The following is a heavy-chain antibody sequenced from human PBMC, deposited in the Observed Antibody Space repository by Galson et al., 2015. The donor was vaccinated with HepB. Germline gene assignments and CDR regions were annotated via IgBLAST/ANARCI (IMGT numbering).Heavy chain of an antibody. Sequence: SLRLSCAVSGLTFSSYGMSWVRQAPGKGLEWVSSISGSGTYTYYADSVKGRFTISRDISKNMLYLQMTRLRTADTAIYYCVKEYFDSWGQGTRVTV. CDR3: VKEYFDS. CDR1: GLTFSSYG. CDR2: ISGSGTYT. J-gene: IGHJ4*02. V-gene: IGHV3-23*01.